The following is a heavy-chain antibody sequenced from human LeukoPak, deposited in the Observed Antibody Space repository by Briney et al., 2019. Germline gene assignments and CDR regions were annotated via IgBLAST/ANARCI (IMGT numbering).Heavy chain of an antibody. V-gene: IGHV3-30*04. CDR1: GFTFSSYA. J-gene: IGHJ4*02. CDR2: ISYDGSNK. Sequence: GGSLRLSCAASGFTFSSYAMHWVRQAPGKGLEWVAVISYDGSNKYYADSVKGRFTISRDNSKNTLYLQMNSLRAEDTAVYYCARGDRDNFDYWGQGTLVTVSS. CDR3: ARGDRDNFDY. D-gene: IGHD5-24*01.